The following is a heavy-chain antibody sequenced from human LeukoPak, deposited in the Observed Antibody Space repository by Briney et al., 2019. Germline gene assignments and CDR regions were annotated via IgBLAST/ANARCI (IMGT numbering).Heavy chain of an antibody. CDR3: ARSVGATTDWFDP. D-gene: IGHD1-26*01. Sequence: GGSWRLSCAASGFTFSSFGVYWVRQAPGKGLEWAAVIWYDGSNKYYADSVKGRFTISRDNSKNTLYLQMNSLRAEDTAIYYCARSVGATTDWFDPWGQGTLVTVSS. CDR1: GFTFSSFG. CDR2: IWYDGSNK. J-gene: IGHJ5*02. V-gene: IGHV3-33*01.